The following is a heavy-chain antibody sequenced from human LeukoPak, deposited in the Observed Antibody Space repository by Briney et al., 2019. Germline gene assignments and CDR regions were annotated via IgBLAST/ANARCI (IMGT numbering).Heavy chain of an antibody. D-gene: IGHD2-15*01. CDR2: IMPFLDVA. CDR3: ARDHCSGGSCHGGH. J-gene: IGHJ4*02. CDR1: GDTFNDYT. Sequence: ASVKVSCKASGDTFNDYTFSWVRQAPGQGLEWMGRIMPFLDVANYAPKFQGRVTLTADKSTSTTYMELSDLKSEDTAVYYCARDHCSGGSCHGGHWGQGTLVTVSS. V-gene: IGHV1-69*04.